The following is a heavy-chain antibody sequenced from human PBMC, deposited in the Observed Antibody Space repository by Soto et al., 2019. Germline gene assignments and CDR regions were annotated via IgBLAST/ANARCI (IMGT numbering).Heavy chain of an antibody. CDR3: AKDGNVVVPAALHPNDAFDI. D-gene: IGHD2-2*01. J-gene: IGHJ3*02. CDR1: GFTFSSYA. V-gene: IGHV3-23*01. CDR2: ISGSGGST. Sequence: GGSLRLSCAASGFTFSSYAMSWVRQAPGKGLEWVSAISGSGGSTYYADSVKGRFTISRDNSKNTLYLQMNSLRAEDTAVYYCAKDGNVVVPAALHPNDAFDIWGQGTMVTVSS.